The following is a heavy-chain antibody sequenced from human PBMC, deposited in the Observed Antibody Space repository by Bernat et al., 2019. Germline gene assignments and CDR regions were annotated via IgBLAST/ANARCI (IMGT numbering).Heavy chain of an antibody. CDR3: ARDRSSGWYWSRGWFDP. V-gene: IGHV3-30-3*01. CDR2: ISYDGSNK. D-gene: IGHD6-19*01. Sequence: QVQLVESGGGVVQPGRSLRLSCAASGFTFSSYAMHWVRQAPGKGLEWVAVISYDGSNKYYADSVKGRFTISRDNSKNTLYLQMNSLRAEDTAVYYCARDRSSGWYWSRGWFDPWGQGTLVTVS. CDR1: GFTFSSYA. J-gene: IGHJ5*02.